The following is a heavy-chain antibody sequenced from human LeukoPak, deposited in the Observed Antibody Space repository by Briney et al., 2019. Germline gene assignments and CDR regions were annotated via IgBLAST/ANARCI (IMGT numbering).Heavy chain of an antibody. CDR3: ARVIRSEGDSRGPREFDY. J-gene: IGHJ4*02. V-gene: IGHV4-59*01. D-gene: IGHD4-11*01. CDR1: GGSISGYY. Sequence: SETLSLTCTVSGGSISGYYWSWIRQPPGEGLEWIGYIYYSGSTNYNPSLKSRVTISVDTSKNQFSLKLSSVTASDMAIYYCARVIRSEGDSRGPREFDYWGQGTLVTVSS. CDR2: IYYSGST.